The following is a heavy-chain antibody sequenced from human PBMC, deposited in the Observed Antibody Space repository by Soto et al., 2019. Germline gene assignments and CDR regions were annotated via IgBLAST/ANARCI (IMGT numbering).Heavy chain of an antibody. CDR2: MSYDENSK. J-gene: IGHJ4*02. CDR3: VRGRTVNVHDDFDY. V-gene: IGHV3-30-3*01. Sequence: PAGSLRLSCADSGFTFSSYSMHWVRQAPGKGLEWVAAMSYDENSKYFADCVKGRFTISRDNSKNTLSLQMNSLGPEDSAVYYCVRGRTVNVHDDFDYWGQGTLVPVSS. D-gene: IGHD3-10*02. CDR1: GFTFSSYS.